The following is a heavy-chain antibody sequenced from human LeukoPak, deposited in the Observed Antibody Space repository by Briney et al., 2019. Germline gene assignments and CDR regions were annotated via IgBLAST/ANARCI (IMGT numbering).Heavy chain of an antibody. D-gene: IGHD3-16*02. V-gene: IGHV4-59*01. CDR2: IYYSGST. J-gene: IGHJ4*02. CDR3: ARYVWGSYPTFEDY. Sequence: SETLSLTCTVSGGSISSYYLSWIRQPLGKGLEWIGYIYYSGSTNYNPSLKSRVTISVDTSKKQFSLKLSSVIAADTAVYYCARYVWGSYPTFEDYWGQGTLVTVSS. CDR1: GGSISSYY.